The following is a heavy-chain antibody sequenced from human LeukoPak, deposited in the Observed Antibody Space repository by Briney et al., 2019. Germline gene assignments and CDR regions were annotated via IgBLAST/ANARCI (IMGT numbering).Heavy chain of an antibody. Sequence: ASVKVSCKASGYTFTSYDINWVRQATGQGLEWMGWMNPNSGNTGYAQKFQGRVTMTRNTSISTAYMELSSLRSEDTAVYYCARAHRYGSGSYYSLAGLMDVWGQGTTVTVSS. CDR1: GYTFTSYD. D-gene: IGHD3-10*01. V-gene: IGHV1-8*01. CDR3: ARAHRYGSGSYYSLAGLMDV. J-gene: IGHJ6*02. CDR2: MNPNSGNT.